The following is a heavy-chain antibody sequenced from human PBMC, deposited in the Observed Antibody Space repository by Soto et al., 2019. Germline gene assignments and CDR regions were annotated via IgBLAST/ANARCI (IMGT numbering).Heavy chain of an antibody. J-gene: IGHJ4*02. CDR2: ISSSSSTI. CDR3: ASTGRSSTGTTGLRNPFDY. CDR1: GFTFSSYS. Sequence: GGSLRLSCAASGFTFSSYSMNWVRQAPGKGLEWVSYISSSSSTIYYADSVKGRFTISRDNAKNSLYLQMNSLRAEDTAVYYCASTGRSSTGTTGLRNPFDYWGQGTLVTVSS. D-gene: IGHD1-1*01. V-gene: IGHV3-48*01.